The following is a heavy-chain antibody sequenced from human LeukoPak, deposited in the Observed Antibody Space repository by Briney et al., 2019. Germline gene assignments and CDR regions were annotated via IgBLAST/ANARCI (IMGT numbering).Heavy chain of an antibody. J-gene: IGHJ4*02. CDR3: ARQLGYCSSTSCYADKVDY. D-gene: IGHD2-2*01. CDR1: GGSISSSSYY. Sequence: SETLSLTCTVSGGSISSSSYYWGWIRQPPGKGLEWIGSIYYSGSTYYNPSLKSRVTISVHTSKNQFSLQLSSVTAADTAVYYCARQLGYCSSTSCYADKVDYWGQGTLVTVSS. V-gene: IGHV4-39*01. CDR2: IYYSGST.